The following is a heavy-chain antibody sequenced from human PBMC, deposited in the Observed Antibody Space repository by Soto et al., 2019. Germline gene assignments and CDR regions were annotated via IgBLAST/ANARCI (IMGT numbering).Heavy chain of an antibody. V-gene: IGHV4-30-2*01. CDR1: GGSMSRGGQS. CDR2: IYYTGST. J-gene: IGHJ5*02. Sequence: KPSETLSLTCAVSGGSMSRGGQSWSWIRQPPGKGLEWLGFIYYTGSTYYNPSLKSRVTISVDTSKNQFSLRLTSVTAADTAVYYCARVRDWFDPWGQGTLVTVSS. CDR3: ARVRDWFDP. D-gene: IGHD3-3*01.